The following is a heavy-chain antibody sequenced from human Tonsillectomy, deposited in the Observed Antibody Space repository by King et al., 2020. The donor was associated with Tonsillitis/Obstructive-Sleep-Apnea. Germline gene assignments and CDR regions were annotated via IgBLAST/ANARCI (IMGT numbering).Heavy chain of an antibody. CDR2: IKSKTDGGTT. V-gene: IGHV3-15*07. CDR3: TTEHRDIVVVPSAHYYYYYGMDG. CDR1: GFTFSNAW. D-gene: IGHD2-2*01. Sequence: VQLVESGGGLVKPGGSLRLSCAASGFTFSNAWMNWVRQAPGKGLEWVGRIKSKTDGGTTDYAAPVKGRFTISRDDSKNTLYLQMNSLKTEEPAVYYCTTEHRDIVVVPSAHYYYYYGMDGWGQGTTVTVSS. J-gene: IGHJ6*02.